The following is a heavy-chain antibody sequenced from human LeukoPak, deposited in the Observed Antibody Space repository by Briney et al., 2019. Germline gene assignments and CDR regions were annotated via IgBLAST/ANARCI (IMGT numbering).Heavy chain of an antibody. V-gene: IGHV4-59*01. Sequence: TSETLSLTCTVSGGPISSYYWSWIRQPPGKGLEWIGYIYYSGSTNYNPSLKSRVTISVDTSKNQFSLKLSSVTAADTAVYYCARERWSGHFDYWGQGTLVTVSS. CDR3: ARERWSGHFDY. CDR1: GGPISSYY. J-gene: IGHJ4*02. D-gene: IGHD4-23*01. CDR2: IYYSGST.